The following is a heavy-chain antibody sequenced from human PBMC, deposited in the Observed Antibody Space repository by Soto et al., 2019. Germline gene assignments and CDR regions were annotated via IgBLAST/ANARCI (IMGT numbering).Heavy chain of an antibody. CDR3: ARDKTEQEVSVSRATVGRALYYYYYMDV. CDR1: GFTFSSYS. D-gene: IGHD1-26*01. CDR2: ISSSSSTI. Sequence: PGGSLRLSCAASGFTFSSYSMNWVRQAPGKGLEWVSYISSSSSTIYYADSVKGRFTISRDNAKNSLYLQMNSLRAEDTAVYYCARDKTEQEVSVSRATVGRALYYYYYMDVWGKGTTVTVSS. V-gene: IGHV3-48*01. J-gene: IGHJ6*03.